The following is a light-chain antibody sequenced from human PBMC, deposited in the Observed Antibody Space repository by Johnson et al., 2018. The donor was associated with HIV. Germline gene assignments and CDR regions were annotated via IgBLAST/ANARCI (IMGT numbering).Light chain of an antibody. CDR2: DNN. J-gene: IGLJ1*01. CDR3: GTWDISLSVGYV. Sequence: QPVLTQPPSVSAAPGQKVTISCSGRSSNIGNNYVSWYQQLPGKAPKLFIYDNNKRPSGIPDRFSGSKSGTSATLGITGLQTGDEADYYCGTWDISLSVGYVFGTGTKVTVL. CDR1: SSNIGNNY. V-gene: IGLV1-51*01.